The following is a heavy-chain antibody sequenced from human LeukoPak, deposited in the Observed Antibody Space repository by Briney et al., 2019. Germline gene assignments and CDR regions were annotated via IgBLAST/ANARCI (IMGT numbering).Heavy chain of an antibody. Sequence: GESLKISCKASGYSFPNYWIGWVRQMPGKGLEWMGIIFPSDSDTTYNPSFQGQVTISADKSISVAYLQCGSLKASDTAIYYCATSLVQPYYYYYGFDVWGQGTTVTVS. CDR2: IFPSDSDT. D-gene: IGHD6-6*01. J-gene: IGHJ6*02. CDR1: GYSFPNYW. CDR3: ATSLVQPYYYYYGFDV. V-gene: IGHV5-51*01.